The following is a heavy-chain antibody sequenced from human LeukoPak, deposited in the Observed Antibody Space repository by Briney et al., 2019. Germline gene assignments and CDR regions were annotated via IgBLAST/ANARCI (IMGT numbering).Heavy chain of an antibody. CDR3: ARDGLLLWFGELLWTPKAITDY. CDR1: GYTFTSYG. D-gene: IGHD3-10*01. Sequence: GASVKVSCKASGYTFTSYGISWVRQAPGQGLEWMGWISAYNGNTNYAQKLQGRVTMTTDTSTSTAYMELRSLRSDDTAVYYCARDGLLLWFGELLWTPKAITDYWGQGTLVTVSS. CDR2: ISAYNGNT. V-gene: IGHV1-18*01. J-gene: IGHJ4*02.